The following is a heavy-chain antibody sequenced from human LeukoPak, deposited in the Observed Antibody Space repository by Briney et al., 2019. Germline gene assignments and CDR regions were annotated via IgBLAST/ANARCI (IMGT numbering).Heavy chain of an antibody. D-gene: IGHD2-2*01. Sequence: GASVKLSCKASGYTFTSYGISWVRQAPGQGLEWMGWISAYNGNTNYAQKLQGRVTMTTDTSTSTAYMELRSLRSDDTAVYYCARGGLIVVVPAARNTYDYWGQGTLVTVSS. CDR3: ARGGLIVVVPAARNTYDY. V-gene: IGHV1-18*01. CDR2: ISAYNGNT. CDR1: GYTFTSYG. J-gene: IGHJ4*02.